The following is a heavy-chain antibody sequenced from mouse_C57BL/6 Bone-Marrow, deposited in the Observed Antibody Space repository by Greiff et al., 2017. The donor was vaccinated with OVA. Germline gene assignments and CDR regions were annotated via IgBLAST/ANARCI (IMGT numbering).Heavy chain of an antibody. Sequence: QVQLQQSGPELVKPGASVKISCKASGYAFSSSWMNWVKQRPGKGLEWIGRIYPGDGDTNYNGKFKGKATLTADKSSSTAYMQLSSLTSEDSAVYFCTRGRQIRPGYYAMDYWGQGTSVTVSS. CDR1: GYAFSSSW. CDR2: IYPGDGDT. D-gene: IGHD3-2*02. CDR3: TRGRQIRPGYYAMDY. J-gene: IGHJ4*01. V-gene: IGHV1-82*01.